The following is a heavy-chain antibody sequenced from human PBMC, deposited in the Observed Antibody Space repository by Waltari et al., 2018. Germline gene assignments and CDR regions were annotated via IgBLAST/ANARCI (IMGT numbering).Heavy chain of an antibody. V-gene: IGHV4-30-2*01. D-gene: IGHD3-10*01. CDR3: ARAGFSGAI. CDR1: GGSLDSGGYS. CDR2: FYHIGST. J-gene: IGHJ4*02. Sequence: QLQLRESGSGPTNPSETLYLTYAASGGSLDSGGYSRSWIRNPPGKGLEWIGAFYHIGSTFYSPSFKSRVTISVDRSKNQFSLKLNSVTAADTAVYYCARAGFSGAIWGQGTLVTVSS.